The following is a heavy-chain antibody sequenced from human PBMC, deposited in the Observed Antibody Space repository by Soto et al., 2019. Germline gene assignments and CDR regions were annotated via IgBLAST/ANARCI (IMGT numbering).Heavy chain of an antibody. CDR3: AREVWDTAMVTVRHYGMDV. CDR2: ISSSSSTI. Sequence: GGSLRLSCAASGFTFSSYSMNWVRQAPGKGLEWVSYISSSSSTIYYADSVKGRFTISRDNAKNSLYLQMNSLRDEDTAVYYCAREVWDTAMVTVRHYGMDVWGQGTTVTVSS. CDR1: GFTFSSYS. J-gene: IGHJ6*02. D-gene: IGHD5-18*01. V-gene: IGHV3-48*02.